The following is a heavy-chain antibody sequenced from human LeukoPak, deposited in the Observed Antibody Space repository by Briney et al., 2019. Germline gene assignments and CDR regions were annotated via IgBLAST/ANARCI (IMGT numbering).Heavy chain of an antibody. Sequence: GGDLRLSCAASGFTFTTYEMNGVRHAPGKGLEWVSYIRGSGSRIYYVHSGAGRFTLSKDHAKHLLSHQLHSLRAHDTAVYYCARHLIVLPLHYGSGNWFDPWGQGTLVTVSS. CDR3: ARHLIVLPLHYGSGNWFDP. V-gene: IGHV3-48*03. J-gene: IGHJ5*02. D-gene: IGHD3-10*01. CDR1: GFTFTTYE. CDR2: IRGSGSRI.